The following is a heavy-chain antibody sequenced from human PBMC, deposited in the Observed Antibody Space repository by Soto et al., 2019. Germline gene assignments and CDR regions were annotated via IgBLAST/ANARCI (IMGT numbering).Heavy chain of an antibody. CDR3: ARDRGITIFGHGMDV. CDR2: IKQDGSEK. J-gene: IGHJ6*02. V-gene: IGHV3-7*01. Sequence: PGGSLRLSCAASGFTFSSYWMSWVRQAPGKGLEWVANIKQDGSEKYYVDSVKGRFTISRDNAKNSLYLQMSSLTAADTAVYYCARDRGITIFGHGMDVWGQGTTVTVSS. D-gene: IGHD3-3*01. CDR1: GFTFSSYW.